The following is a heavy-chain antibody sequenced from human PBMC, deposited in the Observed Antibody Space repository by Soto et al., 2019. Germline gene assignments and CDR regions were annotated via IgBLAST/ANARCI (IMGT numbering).Heavy chain of an antibody. V-gene: IGHV4-61*01. CDR1: GGCVSSGSYY. D-gene: IGHD5-18*01. Sequence: PXESLSLTCTVCGGCVSSGSYYGSWIRQPPGKGLEWIGYIYYSGSTNYNPSLKSRVTISVDTSKNQFSLKLSSVTAADTAVYYCERKGYSYGYGMDVWGQRTTVTVSS. CDR2: IYYSGST. CDR3: ERKGYSYGYGMDV. J-gene: IGHJ6*02.